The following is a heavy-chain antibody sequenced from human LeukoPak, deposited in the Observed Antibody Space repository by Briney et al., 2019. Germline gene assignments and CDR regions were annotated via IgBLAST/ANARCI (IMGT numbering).Heavy chain of an antibody. CDR3: AREGGPYRPLDY. Sequence: PSETLSLTCTVSGGSISSYYWSWIRQPPGKGLEWIGYIFYSGSTNYNPSLKSRVTISVDTSKNQVSLKLRSVTAADTAVYYCAREGGPYRPLDYSGQGTLVTVAS. CDR2: IFYSGST. J-gene: IGHJ4*02. CDR1: GGSISSYY. V-gene: IGHV4-59*12.